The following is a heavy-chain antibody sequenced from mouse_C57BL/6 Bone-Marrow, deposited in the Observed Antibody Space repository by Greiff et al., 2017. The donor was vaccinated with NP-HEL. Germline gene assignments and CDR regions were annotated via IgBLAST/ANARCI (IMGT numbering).Heavy chain of an antibody. CDR1: GYTFTSYW. CDR2: IHPNSGST. CDR3: AREGVYYGYAMDY. D-gene: IGHD2-1*01. J-gene: IGHJ4*01. Sequence: QVHVKQPGAELVKPGASVKLSCKASGYTFTSYWMHWVKQRPGQGLEWIGMIHPNSGSTNYNEKFKSKATLTVDKSSSTAYMQLSSLTSEDSAVYYCAREGVYYGYAMDYWGQGTSVTVSS. V-gene: IGHV1-64*01.